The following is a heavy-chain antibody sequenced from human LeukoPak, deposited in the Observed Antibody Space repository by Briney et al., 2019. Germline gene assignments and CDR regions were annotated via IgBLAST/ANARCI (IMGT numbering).Heavy chain of an antibody. V-gene: IGHV1-2*02. CDR2: INPNSGDT. CDR1: GYTLTDYY. CDR3: ARDWRGSYFPDF. Sequence: ASVKVSCKASGYTLTDYYMHWVRQAPGQGLEWMGWINPNSGDTNCAQKFQGRVTMTRDTSISTAYMELSRLTSDDTAVYYCARDWRGSYFPDFWGQGTLVTVSS. J-gene: IGHJ4*02. D-gene: IGHD1-26*01.